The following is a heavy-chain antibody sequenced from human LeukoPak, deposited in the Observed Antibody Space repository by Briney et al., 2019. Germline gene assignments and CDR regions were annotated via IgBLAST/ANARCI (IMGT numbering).Heavy chain of an antibody. CDR2: IIPIFGTA. V-gene: IGHV1-69*05. CDR1: GGTFSSYA. D-gene: IGHD6-13*01. Sequence: ASVKVSCKASGGTFSSYAISWVRQAPGQGLEWMGGIIPIFGTASYAQKFQGRVTMTRDTSTSTVYMELSSLRSEDTAVYYCARDPLRLPLYDSSSWYVPSWFDPWGQGTLVTVSS. J-gene: IGHJ5*02. CDR3: ARDPLRLPLYDSSSWYVPSWFDP.